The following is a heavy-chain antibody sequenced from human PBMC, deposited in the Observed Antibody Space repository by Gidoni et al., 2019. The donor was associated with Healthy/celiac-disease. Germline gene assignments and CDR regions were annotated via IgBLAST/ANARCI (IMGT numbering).Heavy chain of an antibody. CDR3: AKPGWELLRPRYFDY. D-gene: IGHD1-26*01. Sequence: EVQLLESGGGLVQPGWSLRLSCAASGFTFSSYAMSWVRQAPGKGLEWVSAISGSGGSTYYADSVKGRFTISRDNSKNTLYLQMNSLRAEDTAVYYCAKPGWELLRPRYFDYWGQGTLVTVSS. CDR1: GFTFSSYA. J-gene: IGHJ4*02. V-gene: IGHV3-23*01. CDR2: ISGSGGST.